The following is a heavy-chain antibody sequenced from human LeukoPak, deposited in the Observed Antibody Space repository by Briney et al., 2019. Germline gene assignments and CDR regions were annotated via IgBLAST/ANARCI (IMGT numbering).Heavy chain of an antibody. CDR3: ARVRGEWLRQFDY. Sequence: ASVKVSCKASGYTFTDYYIHWVRQAPGQGLEWMGWINPNSGGTNYAQKFQGRVTMTRDTSISTGYMELSRLRSDVTAVYYCARVRGEWLRQFDYWGQGTLVTVSS. J-gene: IGHJ4*02. CDR1: GYTFTDYY. CDR2: INPNSGGT. V-gene: IGHV1-2*02. D-gene: IGHD5-12*01.